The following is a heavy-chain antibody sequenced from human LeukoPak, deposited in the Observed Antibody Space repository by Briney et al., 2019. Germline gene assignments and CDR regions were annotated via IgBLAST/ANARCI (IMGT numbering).Heavy chain of an antibody. V-gene: IGHV1-2*02. CDR2: INPNSGGT. D-gene: IGHD3-10*01. CDR3: AREGASGEFLNSMDV. J-gene: IGHJ6*02. Sequence: ASVKVSCKASGYTFTSYGISWVRQAPGQGLEWMGWINPNSGGTNYAQKFQGRVTMTRDTSISTAYMELSRLRSDDTAVYYCAREGASGEFLNSMDVWGQGTTVTVSS. CDR1: GYTFTSYG.